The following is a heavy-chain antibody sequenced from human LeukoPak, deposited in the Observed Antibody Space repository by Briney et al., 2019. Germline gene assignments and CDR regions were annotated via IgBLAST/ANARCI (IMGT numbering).Heavy chain of an antibody. CDR3: AKDGGLWVSAHWGDS. J-gene: IGHJ4*02. Sequence: RAGGSLRLSCAASGFTFSSYTMSWVRQAPGKGLEWVSTITTSDGNTYYADSVKGRFTVSRDNSKNTLFLQVNSLRAEDTAVYYCAKDGGLWVSAHWGDSWGRGTLVTVSS. D-gene: IGHD7-27*01. CDR2: ITTSDGNT. V-gene: IGHV3-23*01. CDR1: GFTFSSYT.